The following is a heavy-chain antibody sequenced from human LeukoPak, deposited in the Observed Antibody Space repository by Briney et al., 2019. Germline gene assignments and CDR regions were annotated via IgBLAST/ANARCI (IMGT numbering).Heavy chain of an antibody. CDR3: ARVRGWFDP. V-gene: IGHV1-2*02. CDR1: GYTFTDYF. J-gene: IGHJ5*02. Sequence: ASVKVSFKASGYTFTDYFMHWVRQAPGQGLEWMGWINPTSGATNSSQKFQGRVTMTRDTSINTAYMELGRLTSDDTAVYYCARVRGWFDPWGHGTLVIVSS. CDR2: INPTSGAT.